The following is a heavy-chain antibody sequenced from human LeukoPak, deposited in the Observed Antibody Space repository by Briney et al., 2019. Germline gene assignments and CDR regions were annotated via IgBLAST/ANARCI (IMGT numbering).Heavy chain of an antibody. CDR1: GFTFSSYG. V-gene: IGHV3-30*18. D-gene: IGHD4-17*01. CDR2: ISYDGSNK. CDR3: AKDYGDGDYLVDY. Sequence: GRSLRLSCAASGFTFSSYGMHWVRQAPGKGLEWVAVISYDGSNKYYADSVKGRFTISRDNSKNTLYLQMNSLRAGDTAVYYCAKDYGDGDYLVDYWGQGTLVTVSS. J-gene: IGHJ4*02.